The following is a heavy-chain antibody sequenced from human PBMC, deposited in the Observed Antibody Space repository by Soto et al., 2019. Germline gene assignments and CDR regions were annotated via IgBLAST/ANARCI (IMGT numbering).Heavy chain of an antibody. CDR2: IYYSGST. Sequence: SETLSLNCTVSGDSISSPRWWSCVRQSPGKGLEWIGYIYYSGSTNYNPSLKSRVTISVDTSKNQFSLKLSSVTAADTAVYYRARRGYGSGSAYGMDVWGQGPTVT. J-gene: IGHJ6*02. V-gene: IGHV4-59*08. D-gene: IGHD3-10*01. CDR1: GDSISSPRW. CDR3: ARRGYGSGSAYGMDV.